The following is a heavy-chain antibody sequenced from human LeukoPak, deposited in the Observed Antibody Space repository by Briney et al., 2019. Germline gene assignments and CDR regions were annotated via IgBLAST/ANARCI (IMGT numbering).Heavy chain of an antibody. CDR3: ATEYSSSPHY. V-gene: IGHV4-38-2*02. CDR2: LYHTGSA. Sequence: SETLSLTCSVPGYPISNHNFWGWIRQPPGKGLEWVGTLYHTGSAYYNPSLKSRVTISADTSKNQFSLRLSSVTAADTAVYYCATEYSSSPHYWGQGALVTVSS. CDR1: GYPISNHNF. J-gene: IGHJ4*02. D-gene: IGHD3-22*01.